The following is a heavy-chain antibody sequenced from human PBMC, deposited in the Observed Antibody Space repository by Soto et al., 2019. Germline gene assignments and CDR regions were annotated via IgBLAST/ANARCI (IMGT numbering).Heavy chain of an antibody. J-gene: IGHJ4*02. V-gene: IGHV3-66*01. CDR1: GFTVSSNY. Sequence: EVQLVEPGGGLVQPGGSLRLSCAASGFTVSSNYMSWVRQAPGKGLEWVSVIYSGGSTYYADSVKGRFTISRDNSKNTLYLQMNSLRAEDTAVYYCARASPGTGYFDYWGQGTLVTVSS. CDR3: ARASPGTGYFDY. D-gene: IGHD3-10*01. CDR2: IYSGGST.